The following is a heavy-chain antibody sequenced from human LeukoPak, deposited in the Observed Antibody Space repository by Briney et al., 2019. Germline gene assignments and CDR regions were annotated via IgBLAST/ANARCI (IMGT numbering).Heavy chain of an antibody. CDR2: IKSKTDGGTT. V-gene: IGHV3-15*01. J-gene: IGHJ4*02. CDR1: GFPFSSYW. Sequence: PGGSLRLSCVASGFPFSSYWMTWVRQAPGKGLEWVGRIKSKTDGGTTDYAAPVKGRFTISRDDSKNTLYLQMNSLKTEDAAVYYCTTDLKYYYGSGSYYKDYWGQGTLVTVSS. D-gene: IGHD3-10*01. CDR3: TTDLKYYYGSGSYYKDY.